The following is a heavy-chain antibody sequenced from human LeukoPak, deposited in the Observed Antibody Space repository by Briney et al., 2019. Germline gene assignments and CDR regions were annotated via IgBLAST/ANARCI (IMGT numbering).Heavy chain of an antibody. V-gene: IGHV3-21*01. CDR2: ISSSSSYI. Sequence: GGSLRLSCAASGFTSSSYSMNWVRQAPGDGLEWVSSISSSSSYIYYADSVKGRCTISGDNAKNSLYLQMNSLRAEDTAVYYCARSGGTNSYCGGDRYSWGQLNYWGQGTLVTVSS. J-gene: IGHJ4*02. D-gene: IGHD2-21*02. CDR3: ARSGGTNSYCGGDRYSWGQLNY. CDR1: GFTSSSYS.